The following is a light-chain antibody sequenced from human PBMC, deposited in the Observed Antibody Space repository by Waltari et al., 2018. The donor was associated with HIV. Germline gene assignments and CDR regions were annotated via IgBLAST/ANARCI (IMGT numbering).Light chain of an antibody. V-gene: IGKV2-28*01. CDR2: LGY. J-gene: IGKJ1*01. CDR1: QSLLYSNGWNY. Sequence: DIVMTQSPLSLPVTPGEPASISCRSSQSLLYSNGWNYLDWYLQKPGQSPQLLIYLGYHRASGVPDRFSGSGSGTDFTLKISRVEAEDFGVYYCMQTLQTPPTFGQGTKVELK. CDR3: MQTLQTPPT.